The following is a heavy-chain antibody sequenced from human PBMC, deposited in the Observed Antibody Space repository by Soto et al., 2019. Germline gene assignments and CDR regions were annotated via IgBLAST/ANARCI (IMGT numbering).Heavy chain of an antibody. D-gene: IGHD2-2*01. CDR3: ARTSSPGWYHLLSDLFDP. V-gene: IGHV1-2*02. J-gene: IGHJ5*02. CDR1: GYTFTGYY. CDR2: LNPNSRVT. Sequence: VAPVRVSCKASGYTFTGYYLHWVRPAPGQGFEWMGWLNPNSRVTNYAQKFQGRVTMTRDTSISTAYMELSRLRADDTAVYYCARTSSPGWYHLLSDLFDPWGRGTLVTVSA.